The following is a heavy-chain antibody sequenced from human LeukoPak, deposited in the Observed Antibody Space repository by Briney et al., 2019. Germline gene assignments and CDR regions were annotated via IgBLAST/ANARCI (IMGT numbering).Heavy chain of an antibody. CDR2: IYYSGST. Sequence: SETLSLTCTVSGGSISSSSYYWGWIRQPPGKGLEWIGSIYYSGSTYYNPSLKSRVTISVDTSKNQFSLKLSSVTAADTAVYYCARILTGDNNWFDPWGQGTLVTVSS. J-gene: IGHJ5*02. CDR1: GGSISSSSYY. CDR3: ARILTGDNNWFDP. V-gene: IGHV4-39*07. D-gene: IGHD3-9*01.